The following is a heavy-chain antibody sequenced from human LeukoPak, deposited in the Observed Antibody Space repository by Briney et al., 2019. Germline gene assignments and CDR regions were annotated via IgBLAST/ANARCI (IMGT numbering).Heavy chain of an antibody. D-gene: IGHD4-23*01. J-gene: IGHJ4*02. V-gene: IGHV1-18*01. CDR1: GYTFTSYG. CDR2: ISAYNGNT. Sequence: ASVKVSCKASGYTFTSYGISWVRQAPGQGLEWMGWISAYNGNTNYAQKLQGRVTMTTDTSTSTAYMELRGLRSDDTAVYYCAFSPYSDYGGNSVDYWGQGTLVTVSS. CDR3: AFSPYSDYGGNSVDY.